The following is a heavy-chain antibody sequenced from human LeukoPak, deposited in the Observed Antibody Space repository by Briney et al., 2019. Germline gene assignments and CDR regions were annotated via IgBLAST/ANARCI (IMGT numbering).Heavy chain of an antibody. CDR2: IYYSGST. J-gene: IGHJ4*02. Sequence: SETLSLTCTVSGGSISSGDYYWSWIRQPPGKGLEWIRYIYYSGSTYYNPSLKSRVTISVGTSKNQFSLKLSSVTAADTAVYYCAREGGSGSYFSGYWGQGTLVTVSS. D-gene: IGHD1-26*01. V-gene: IGHV4-30-4*08. CDR1: GGSISSGDYY. CDR3: AREGGSGSYFSGY.